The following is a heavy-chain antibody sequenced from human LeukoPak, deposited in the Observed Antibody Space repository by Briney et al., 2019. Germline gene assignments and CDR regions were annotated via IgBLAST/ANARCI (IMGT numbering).Heavy chain of an antibody. Sequence: GRSLRLSCAASGFTFSSYAMHWVRQAPGKGLEWVAVISYDGSNKYYADSVKGRFTISRGNSKNTLYLQMNSLRAEDTAVYYCAGGSGSYYRYYYYGMDVWGKGTTVTVSS. V-gene: IGHV3-30*04. CDR2: ISYDGSNK. CDR3: AGGSGSYYRYYYYGMDV. J-gene: IGHJ6*04. D-gene: IGHD3-10*01. CDR1: GFTFSSYA.